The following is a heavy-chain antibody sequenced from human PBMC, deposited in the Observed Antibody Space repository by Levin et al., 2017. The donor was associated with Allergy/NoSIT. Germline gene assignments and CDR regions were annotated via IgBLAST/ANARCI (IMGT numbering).Heavy chain of an antibody. CDR2: INGEGDSA. D-gene: IGHD2-15*01. CDR3: ARAQHSFGHTGDS. J-gene: IGHJ5*01. V-gene: IGHV3-74*03. CDR1: GFTFGAYW. Sequence: GSLRLSCGASGFTFGAYWMHWVRQAPGEGLVWVSRINGEGDSAEYADSVKGRFTISRDNAKSTVYLQMNSLRAEDTAVYYCARAQHSFGHTGDSWGQGTLVTVSS.